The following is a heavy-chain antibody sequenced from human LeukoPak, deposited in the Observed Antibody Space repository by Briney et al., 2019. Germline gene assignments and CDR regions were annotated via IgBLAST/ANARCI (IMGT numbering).Heavy chain of an antibody. V-gene: IGHV3-30*18. CDR2: ISYDGSNK. Sequence: SGGSLRLSCAASGFTFSSYAMSRVRQAPGKGLEWVAVISYDGSNKYYADSVKGRFTISRDNSKNTLYLQMNSLRAEDTAVYYCAKGGSCVDIWGQGTMVTVSS. CDR3: AKGGSCVDI. D-gene: IGHD1-26*01. CDR1: GFTFSSYA. J-gene: IGHJ3*02.